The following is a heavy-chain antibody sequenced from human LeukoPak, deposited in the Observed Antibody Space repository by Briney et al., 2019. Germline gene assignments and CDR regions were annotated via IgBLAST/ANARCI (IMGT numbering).Heavy chain of an antibody. CDR2: ISTYNGNT. Sequence: ASVKVSCKGSGYNFDRYGVNWVRQAPGQGLEWVGWISTYNGNTFYAQKFEGRVSMTTDTSTNTVYMDLRSLRSDDTAVYYCARDLEHCRNIICSNSAYWGQGTLVTVSS. CDR1: GYNFDRYG. CDR3: ARDLEHCRNIICSNSAY. V-gene: IGHV1-18*04. D-gene: IGHD2-2*01. J-gene: IGHJ4*02.